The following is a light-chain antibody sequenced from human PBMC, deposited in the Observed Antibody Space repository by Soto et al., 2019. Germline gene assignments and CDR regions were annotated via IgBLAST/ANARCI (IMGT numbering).Light chain of an antibody. CDR2: DAS. CDR3: QQRMNWPLT. V-gene: IGKV3-11*01. J-gene: IGKJ5*01. Sequence: EIVLTQSPATLSLSPWEIATLSCRASQSVSSYLLWYQQKPGQTPRLLIYDASNRATGIPARFSGSGSETDFTLTISSLEPEDFAVYYCQQRMNWPLTFGQGTRLEIK. CDR1: QSVSSY.